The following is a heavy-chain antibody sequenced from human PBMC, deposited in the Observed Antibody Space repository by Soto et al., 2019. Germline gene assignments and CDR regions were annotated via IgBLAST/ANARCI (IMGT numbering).Heavy chain of an antibody. V-gene: IGHV3-33*01. J-gene: IGHJ3*01. D-gene: IGHD3-22*01. Sequence: QVQLVESGGGVVQPGRSLRLSCAASGFTFSSYGMHWVRQAPGKGLEWVAVIWYDGSNKYYAHSVKGRFTICRDNSKSTLYRQMNSRRAEDTAWYYCARDSYYDSSGYLWGQGTMVTVSS. CDR3: ARDSYYDSSGYL. CDR1: GFTFSSYG. CDR2: IWYDGSNK.